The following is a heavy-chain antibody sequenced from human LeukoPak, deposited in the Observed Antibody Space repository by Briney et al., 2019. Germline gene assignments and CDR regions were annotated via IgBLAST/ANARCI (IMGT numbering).Heavy chain of an antibody. CDR3: ARQYRYYGGTPWY. D-gene: IGHD4-23*01. J-gene: IGHJ4*02. CDR2: IYHSGST. Sequence: SETLSLTCTVSGGSISSSSYYWGWIRQPPGKGLEWIGSIYHSGSTYYNPSLKSRVTISVDTSKNQFSLKLSSVTAADTAVYYCARQYRYYGGTPWYWGQGTLVTVSS. V-gene: IGHV4-39*01. CDR1: GGSISSSSYY.